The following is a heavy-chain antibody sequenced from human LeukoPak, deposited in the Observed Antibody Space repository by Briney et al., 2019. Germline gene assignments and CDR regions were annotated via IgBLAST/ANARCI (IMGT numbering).Heavy chain of an antibody. Sequence: SGTLSLTCAVSGGSISNYYWSWIRQPAGKGLEWIGRIYTSGSTNYNPSLKSRVTISVDTSKNQFSLKLSSVTAADTAVYYCAREKAPLGDWFDPWGQGTLVTVSS. J-gene: IGHJ5*02. CDR3: AREKAPLGDWFDP. CDR2: IYTSGST. D-gene: IGHD3-10*01. V-gene: IGHV4-4*07. CDR1: GGSISNYY.